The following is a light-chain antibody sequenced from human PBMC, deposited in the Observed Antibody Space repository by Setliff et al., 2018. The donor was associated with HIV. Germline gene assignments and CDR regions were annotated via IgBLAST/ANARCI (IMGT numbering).Light chain of an antibody. CDR1: RSDVGGYDY. CDR3: TSYTTSSSPYV. J-gene: IGLJ1*01. V-gene: IGLV2-14*03. Sequence: SVLTQPASVSGSPGQSITISCTGTRSDVGGYDYVSWYQHHPGKAPKLIIYNANKRPSGVSNRLSGSKSGNTASLTISGLQAEDEADYYCTSYTTSSSPYVFGTGTKVTVL. CDR2: NAN.